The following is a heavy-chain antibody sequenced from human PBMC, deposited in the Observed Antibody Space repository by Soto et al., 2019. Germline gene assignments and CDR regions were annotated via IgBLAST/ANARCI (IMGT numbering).Heavy chain of an antibody. V-gene: IGHV5-51*01. CDR1: GYSFISYW. D-gene: IGHD2-2*02. Sequence: GESLKISCKGSGYSFISYWIGWVRQMTGKGLEWMGIIYPGDSDTRYRPSFQGQVTISADKSISPAYLQWSSLKASDTAMYYCARLGGWGHCSNTRCYTFDYWGQGTPVTVSS. CDR3: ARLGGWGHCSNTRCYTFDY. J-gene: IGHJ4*02. CDR2: IYPGDSDT.